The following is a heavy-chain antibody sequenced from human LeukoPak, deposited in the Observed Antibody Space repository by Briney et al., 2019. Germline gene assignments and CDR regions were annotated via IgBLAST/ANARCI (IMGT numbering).Heavy chain of an antibody. Sequence: GASVKVSCKASGYTFTSYDINWVRQATGQGLEWMGWMNPNSGNTGYAQKFQGRATITRNTSISTAYMELSSLRSEDTAVYYCARAQRKGYCSSTSCSQNPGYYYYYMDVWGKGTTVTVSS. CDR1: GYTFTSYD. J-gene: IGHJ6*03. CDR2: MNPNSGNT. D-gene: IGHD2-2*01. V-gene: IGHV1-8*03. CDR3: ARAQRKGYCSSTSCSQNPGYYYYYMDV.